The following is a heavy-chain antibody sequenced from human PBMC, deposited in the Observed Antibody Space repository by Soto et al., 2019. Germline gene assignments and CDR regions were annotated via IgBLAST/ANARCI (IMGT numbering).Heavy chain of an antibody. D-gene: IGHD3-10*01. Sequence: QVQLVQSGAEVKKPGSSVKVSCKASGGTFSSYAISWVRQAPGQGLEWMGGIIPIFGTANYAQKFQGRVTITADESTSTADMELSTLRSEDTAVYYCARAWPSITMVRGPFDYWGQGTLVTVSS. V-gene: IGHV1-69*01. CDR2: IIPIFGTA. CDR3: ARAWPSITMVRGPFDY. CDR1: GGTFSSYA. J-gene: IGHJ4*02.